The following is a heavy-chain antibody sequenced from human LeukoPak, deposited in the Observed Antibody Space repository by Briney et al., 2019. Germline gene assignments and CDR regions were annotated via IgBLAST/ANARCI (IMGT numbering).Heavy chain of an antibody. J-gene: IGHJ4*02. V-gene: IGHV4-59*08. D-gene: IGHD3-9*01. Sequence: SETLSLTCTVSGGSISSYYWSWIRQPPGKGLERIGYIYYSGSTNYNPSLKSRVTISVDTSKNQFSLKLSSVTAADTAVYYCARLTHVPYYFDYWGQGTLVTVSS. CDR2: IYYSGST. CDR3: ARLTHVPYYFDY. CDR1: GGSISSYY.